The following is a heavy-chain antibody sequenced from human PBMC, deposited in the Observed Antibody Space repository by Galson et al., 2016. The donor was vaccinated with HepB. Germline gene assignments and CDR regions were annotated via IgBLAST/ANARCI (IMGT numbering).Heavy chain of an antibody. Sequence: SLRLSCAASGFTFSSYWMHWVRQAPGKGLVWVSRINSDGSSTSYADSVKGRFTISRDNAKNTLYLQMNSLRAEDTAVYYCARASLHMVRGVSQWYFDLWGRGTLATVSS. V-gene: IGHV3-74*01. J-gene: IGHJ2*01. CDR2: INSDGSST. CDR1: GFTFSSYW. CDR3: ARASLHMVRGVSQWYFDL. D-gene: IGHD3-10*01.